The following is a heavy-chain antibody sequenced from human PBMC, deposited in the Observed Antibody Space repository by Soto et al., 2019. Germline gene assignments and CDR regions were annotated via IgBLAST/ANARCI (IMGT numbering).Heavy chain of an antibody. D-gene: IGHD3-3*01. CDR2: IIPIFGTA. Sequence: QVQLVQSGAEVKKPGSSVKVSCKASGGTFSSYAISWVRQAPGQGLEWMGGIIPIFGTANYAQKFQGRVTITADESTSTAYMELGSLRSEDTAVYYCAVLRFLERLGGGYYYYGMDVWGQGTTVTVSS. V-gene: IGHV1-69*01. J-gene: IGHJ6*02. CDR1: GGTFSSYA. CDR3: AVLRFLERLGGGYYYYGMDV.